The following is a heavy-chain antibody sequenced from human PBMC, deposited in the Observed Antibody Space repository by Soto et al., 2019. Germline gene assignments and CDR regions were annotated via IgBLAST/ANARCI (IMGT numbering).Heavy chain of an antibody. J-gene: IGHJ6*02. Sequence: GQVSCKASGYTFTSYDINWVRQATGQGLEWMGWMNPNSGNTGYAQKFQGRVTMTRNTSISTAYMELSSLRSEDTAVYYCARQGPRSFTASPNYYYYGMGVWGQGTTVTVSS. CDR3: ARQGPRSFTASPNYYYYGMGV. V-gene: IGHV1-8*01. CDR2: MNPNSGNT. D-gene: IGHD3-16*01. CDR1: GYTFTSYD.